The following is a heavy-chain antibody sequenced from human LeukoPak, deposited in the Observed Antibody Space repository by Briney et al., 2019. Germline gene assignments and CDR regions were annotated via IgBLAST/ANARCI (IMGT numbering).Heavy chain of an antibody. V-gene: IGHV3-23*01. CDR3: AKADPPYYYDSSVYYHF. D-gene: IGHD3-22*01. Sequence: GGSLRLSCAASGFTFSSYAMSWVRQAPGKGLEWVSAISGSGGSTYYADSVKGRFAVSRDNSKNTLNLQMNSLRAEDTAVYYCAKADPPYYYDSSVYYHFWGQGTLVTVSS. CDR1: GFTFSSYA. J-gene: IGHJ4*02. CDR2: ISGSGGST.